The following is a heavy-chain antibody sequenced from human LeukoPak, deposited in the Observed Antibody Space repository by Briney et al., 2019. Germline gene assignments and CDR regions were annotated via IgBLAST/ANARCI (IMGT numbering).Heavy chain of an antibody. V-gene: IGHV4-34*01. Sequence: SETLSLTCAVYGGSFSGYHWTWIRQPPGKGLEWIGEIDPNGGTHYKPSLKSRVTMSLDTSKNHFSLKLSTVTAADTAVYYCGRGQQVRWPPPIYWGQGTLVTVSS. CDR3: GRGQQVRWPPPIY. CDR2: IDPNGGT. D-gene: IGHD4-23*01. CDR1: GGSFSGYH. J-gene: IGHJ4*02.